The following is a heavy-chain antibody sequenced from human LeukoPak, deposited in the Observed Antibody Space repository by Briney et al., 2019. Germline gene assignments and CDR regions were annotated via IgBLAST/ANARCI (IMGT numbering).Heavy chain of an antibody. V-gene: IGHV1-24*01. D-gene: IGHD3-22*01. CDR3: ATVGMRYYDSSGYYYNY. J-gene: IGHJ4*02. CDR1: GYTLTELS. CDR2: FDPEDGET. Sequence: ASVKVSCKVSGYTLTELSMHWVRQAPGKGLEWMGGFDPEDGETIYAQKFQGRVTMTEDTSTDTAYMELSSLRSEDTAVYYCATVGMRYYDSSGYYYNYWGQGTLVTVSS.